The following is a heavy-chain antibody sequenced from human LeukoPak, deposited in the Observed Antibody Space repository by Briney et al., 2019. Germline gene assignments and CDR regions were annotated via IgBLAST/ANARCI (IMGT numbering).Heavy chain of an antibody. CDR2: ISSSSSTI. V-gene: IGHV3-48*04. J-gene: IGHJ4*02. CDR1: GFTFSSYS. Sequence: GGSLRLSCAASGFTFSSYSMNWVRQAPGKGLEWVSYISSSSSTIYYADSVKGRFTISRDNAKNSLYLQMNSLRAEDTAVYYCARAPNWNYVNHFDYWGQGTLVTVSS. D-gene: IGHD1-7*01. CDR3: ARAPNWNYVNHFDY.